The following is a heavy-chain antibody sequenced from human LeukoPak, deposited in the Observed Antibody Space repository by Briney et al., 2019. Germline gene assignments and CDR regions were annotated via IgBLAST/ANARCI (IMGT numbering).Heavy chain of an antibody. CDR1: GFTFSSYG. Sequence: GRSLRLSCAASGFTFSSYGMHWVRQAPGKGLEWVAVIWYDGSNKYYADSVKGRFTISRDNSKNTLYLQMNSLRAEDTAVYYCARTRVKGYYFDYWGQGTLVTASS. V-gene: IGHV3-33*01. D-gene: IGHD4-23*01. CDR2: IWYDGSNK. CDR3: ARTRVKGYYFDY. J-gene: IGHJ4*02.